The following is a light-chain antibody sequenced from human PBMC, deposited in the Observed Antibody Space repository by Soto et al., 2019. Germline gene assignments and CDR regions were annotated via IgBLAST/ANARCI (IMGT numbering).Light chain of an antibody. J-gene: IGKJ1*01. Sequence: EMVMTQSPDTLSVSPGERATLSCRASQSVSSRSLASYQQKPGQAPRLLIYGASNRATGIPDRFTGSGSETVFTLTINILEPDDFAVYYCHQYGNSPQTFGQGTKVDIK. CDR3: HQYGNSPQT. V-gene: IGKV3-20*01. CDR1: QSVSSRS. CDR2: GAS.